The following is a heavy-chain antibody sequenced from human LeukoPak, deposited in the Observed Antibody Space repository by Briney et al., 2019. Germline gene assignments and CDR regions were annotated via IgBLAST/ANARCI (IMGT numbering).Heavy chain of an antibody. V-gene: IGHV1-8*01. CDR2: MNPNSGNT. CDR3: ARGEFLRGTDENRFDP. CDR1: GYTFTSYD. J-gene: IGHJ5*02. D-gene: IGHD1/OR15-1a*01. Sequence: ASVKVSCKASGYTFTSYDINWVRQATGQGLEWMGWMNPNSGNTGYAQKFQGRVTMTRNTSISTAYMELSSLRSEDTAVYYCARGEFLRGTDENRFDPWGQGTLVTVSS.